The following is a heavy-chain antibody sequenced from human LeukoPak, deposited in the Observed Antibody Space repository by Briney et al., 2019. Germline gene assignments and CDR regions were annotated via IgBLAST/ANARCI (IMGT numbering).Heavy chain of an antibody. Sequence: ASVKVSCKASGYTFTSYGISWVRQAPGQGLEWMGWISAYNGNTNYAQKLQGRVTMTTDTSTSTAYVELRSLRSDDTAVYYCARVGGYSGYDVDLGGEMNYYFDYWGQGTLVTVSS. CDR2: ISAYNGNT. V-gene: IGHV1-18*01. CDR3: ARVGGYSGYDVDLGGEMNYYFDY. D-gene: IGHD5-12*01. J-gene: IGHJ4*02. CDR1: GYTFTSYG.